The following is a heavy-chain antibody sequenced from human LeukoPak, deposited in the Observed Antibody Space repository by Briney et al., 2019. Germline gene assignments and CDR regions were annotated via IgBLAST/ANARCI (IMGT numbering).Heavy chain of an antibody. Sequence: SETLSLTCTVSGYSISSGYYWGWIRQPPGKGLEWIGSIYHSGSTYYNPSLKSRVTISVDTSKNQFSLKLSSVPAADTAVYYCAREGGYCSGGSCYYYYYMDVWGKGTTVTISS. V-gene: IGHV4-38-2*02. D-gene: IGHD2-15*01. CDR2: IYHSGST. J-gene: IGHJ6*03. CDR1: GYSISSGYY. CDR3: AREGGYCSGGSCYYYYYMDV.